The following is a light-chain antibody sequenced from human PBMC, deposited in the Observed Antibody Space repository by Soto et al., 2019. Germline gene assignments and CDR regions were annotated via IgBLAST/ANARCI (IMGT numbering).Light chain of an antibody. V-gene: IGLV2-14*01. Sequence: QSVLTKPASVYGAPGQSITISCTGTSSDVGGYNYVSWYQQHPGKAPKLMIYDVSNRPSGVSNRFSGSKSGNTASLTISGLQAEDEADYYCSSYTSSSPLVFGTGTKVTVL. J-gene: IGLJ1*01. CDR3: SSYTSSSPLV. CDR2: DVS. CDR1: SSDVGGYNY.